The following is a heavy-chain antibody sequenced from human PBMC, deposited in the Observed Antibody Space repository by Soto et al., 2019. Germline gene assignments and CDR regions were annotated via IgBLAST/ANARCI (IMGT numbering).Heavy chain of an antibody. V-gene: IGHV4-61*05. CDR2: MSYSGST. D-gene: IGHD5-18*01. Sequence: SETLSLTCTVSGGSISSSSYYWSWIRQPPGKGLEWIAYMSYSGSTNYNPSLKSRVTISVDTSKNQFSLKLSSVTAADTAVYYCARAAGRGYSYGAGRNYFDYWGQGTLVTVSS. J-gene: IGHJ4*02. CDR1: GGSISSSSYY. CDR3: ARAAGRGYSYGAGRNYFDY.